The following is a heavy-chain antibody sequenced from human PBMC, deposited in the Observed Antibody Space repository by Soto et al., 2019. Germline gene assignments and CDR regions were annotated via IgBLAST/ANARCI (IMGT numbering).Heavy chain of an antibody. Sequence: QMPLVQSGAEVKKTGSSVKVSCTASGYTFTYRYLHWVRQAPGQALEWMGWITGLNGDTNFAQKFRGEPTITRDSSMTLAPRGLSSLTSDDTGIYFRAPPGAYGGPSPGMDVWARGTSVTVS. J-gene: IGHJ6*02. V-gene: IGHV1-45*02. CDR2: ITGLNGDT. CDR1: GYTFTYRY. CDR3: APPGAYGGPSPGMDV. D-gene: IGHD5-12*01.